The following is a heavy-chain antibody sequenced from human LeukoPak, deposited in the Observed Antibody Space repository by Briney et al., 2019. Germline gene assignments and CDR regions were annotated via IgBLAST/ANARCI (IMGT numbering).Heavy chain of an antibody. Sequence: GGSLRLSCAASGFTFSSYAMSWVRQAPGKGLEWVSAISGSGGSTYYADSVKGRFTISRDNSKNTLYLQMNSLRAEDTAVYCCAKLTKREGGSFDYWGQGTLVTVSS. V-gene: IGHV3-23*01. D-gene: IGHD4/OR15-4a*01. CDR3: AKLTKREGGSFDY. J-gene: IGHJ4*02. CDR1: GFTFSSYA. CDR2: ISGSGGST.